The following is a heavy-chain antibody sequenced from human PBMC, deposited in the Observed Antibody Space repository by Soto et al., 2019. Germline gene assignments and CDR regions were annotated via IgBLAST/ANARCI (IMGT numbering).Heavy chain of an antibody. CDR3: ARVITIFGVDTDKYYYYMAV. CDR1: GGTFSSYT. V-gene: IGHV1-69*02. D-gene: IGHD3-3*01. J-gene: IGHJ6*03. CDR2: IIPILGIA. Sequence: SVKVSCKASGGTFSSYTISWVRQAPGQGLEWMGRIIPILGIANYAQKFQGRVTITADKSTSTAYMELSSLRSEDTAVYYCARVITIFGVDTDKYYYYMAVWGKGTTVTVSS.